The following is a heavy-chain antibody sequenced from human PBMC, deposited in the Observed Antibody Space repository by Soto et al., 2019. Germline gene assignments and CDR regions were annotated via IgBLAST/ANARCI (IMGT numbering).Heavy chain of an antibody. CDR2: INPNSGGT. J-gene: IGHJ6*02. CDR1: GYTFAGYY. CDR3: AREIGGSGYTNYHYNGMAV. Sequence: ASVTFCCKASGYTFAGYYMHWVRQAPGQGLEWMGWINPNSGGTNYAQKLQGCVTMTRDTSISTAYMELSRLRSDDTAVYYLAREIGGSGYTNYHYNGMAVGGQGPTVPVSS. V-gene: IGHV1-2*04. D-gene: IGHD3-22*01.